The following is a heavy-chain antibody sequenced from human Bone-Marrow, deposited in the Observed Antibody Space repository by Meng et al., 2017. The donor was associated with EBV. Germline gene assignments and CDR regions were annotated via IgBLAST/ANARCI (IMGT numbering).Heavy chain of an antibody. V-gene: IGHV3-74*01. Sequence: ESVGGLVQPGGSLRLSCVGSGISAYWMHWVRQVPGKGLVWVSRINEDGSVINYADSVKGRFTISRDNAKNTVSLQMNSLRAEDTAVYYCAKDCFGARDYWGQGTLVTVSS. CDR1: GISAYW. J-gene: IGHJ4*02. CDR3: AKDCFGARDY. D-gene: IGHD1-26*01. CDR2: INEDGSVI.